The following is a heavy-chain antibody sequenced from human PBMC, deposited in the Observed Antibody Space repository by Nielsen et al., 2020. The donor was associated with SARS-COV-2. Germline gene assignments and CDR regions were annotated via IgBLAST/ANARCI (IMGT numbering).Heavy chain of an antibody. CDR3: AREGNSDAFDI. Sequence: SETLSLTCTVSGGSISSYYWSWIRQPPGKGLEWIGYIYYSGSTNYNPSLKSRVTISVDTSKNQFSLKLSSVTAADTAVYYCAREGNSDAFDIWGQGTMVTVSS. J-gene: IGHJ3*02. D-gene: IGHD4-23*01. CDR2: IYYSGST. CDR1: GGSISSYY. V-gene: IGHV4-59*12.